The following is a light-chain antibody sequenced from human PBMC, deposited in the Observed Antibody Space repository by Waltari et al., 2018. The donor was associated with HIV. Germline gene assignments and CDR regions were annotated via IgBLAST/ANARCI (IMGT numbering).Light chain of an antibody. J-gene: IGLJ2*01. CDR1: RLGEKY. Sequence: SYELTQPPSVSVSPGQTASITCSGNRLGEKYACWYKQKPGQSPVLVIYYDSRRPSVIPERFSGSNSGNTATLTISGTQAMDEADYYCQAWDSNTVVFGGGTKLTVL. V-gene: IGLV3-1*01. CDR2: YDS. CDR3: QAWDSNTVV.